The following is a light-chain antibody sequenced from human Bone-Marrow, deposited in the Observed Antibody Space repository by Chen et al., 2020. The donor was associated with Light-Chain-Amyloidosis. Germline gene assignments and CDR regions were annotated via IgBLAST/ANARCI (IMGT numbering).Light chain of an antibody. CDR1: ESLLYRSNNKNY. CDR2: WAS. J-gene: IGKJ2*01. CDR3: QQYYSTPYT. V-gene: IGKV4-1*01. Sequence: DIVMTQSPDSLAGSLGERATINCKSSESLLYRSNNKNYLGWDQQKPGQSPKLLMYWASTRESGVPDRFSGSGSGTDFTLAISSLQAEDVAVYYCQQYYSTPYTFGQGTKLEIQ.